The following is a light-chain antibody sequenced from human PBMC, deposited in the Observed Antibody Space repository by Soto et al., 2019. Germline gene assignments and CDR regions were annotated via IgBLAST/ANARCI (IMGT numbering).Light chain of an antibody. J-gene: IGKJ1*01. CDR3: QQRSNWPRT. CDR2: GAS. Sequence: IVLGQSPGPLSFRPGEKTTLSCKASQSVSSSYLAWYQQKPGQAPRLLIYGASSRATGIPARFSGSGSGTDFTLTITSLEPEDFAVYYCQQRSNWPRTFGQGTKVDI. V-gene: IGKV3D-20*02. CDR1: QSVSSSY.